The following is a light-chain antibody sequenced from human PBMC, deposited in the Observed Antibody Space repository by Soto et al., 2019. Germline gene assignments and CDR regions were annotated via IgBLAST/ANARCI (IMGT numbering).Light chain of an antibody. CDR1: QPLNNN. J-gene: IGKJ5*01. CDR3: QQYEKWPPSIT. CDR2: AAS. V-gene: IGKV3-15*01. Sequence: EIVMTQSPATLSVSPGDRATLSCRAGQPLNNNVAWYQHKPGQAPRLLIYAASTRATGISARFSGSGSGTEFTLTISSLQSEDFAVYYCQQYEKWPPSITFGQGTRLEIK.